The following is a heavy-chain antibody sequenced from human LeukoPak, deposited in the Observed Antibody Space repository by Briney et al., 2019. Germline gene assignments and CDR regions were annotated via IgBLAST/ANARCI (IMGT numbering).Heavy chain of an antibody. CDR1: GGSTSSYY. J-gene: IGHJ3*02. D-gene: IGHD5-12*01. V-gene: IGHV4-59*08. CDR3: ARQDVATSHDAFDM. Sequence: SETLSLTCTVSGGSTSSYYWTWIRQPPGKGLEWIGYIYHSGSTNYNPSLKSRVTISVDKSKNQFSLKLSSVTAADAAVYYCARQDVATSHDAFDMWGQGTMVTVSS. CDR2: IYHSGST.